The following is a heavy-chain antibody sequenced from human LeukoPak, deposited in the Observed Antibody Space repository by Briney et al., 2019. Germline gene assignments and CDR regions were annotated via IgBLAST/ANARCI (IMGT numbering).Heavy chain of an antibody. CDR3: ATDLAAPDP. CDR1: GGSIISDTYH. D-gene: IGHD6-25*01. V-gene: IGHV4-39*07. J-gene: IGHJ5*02. Sequence: SETLSLTCSVSGGSIISDTYHWAWIRQPPGKGLEWIGSTHYSGSPYYNPSLKSRVTVSVDTSKNQFSLKLSSVTAADTAVYYCATDLAAPDPWGQGTLVTVSS. CDR2: THYSGSP.